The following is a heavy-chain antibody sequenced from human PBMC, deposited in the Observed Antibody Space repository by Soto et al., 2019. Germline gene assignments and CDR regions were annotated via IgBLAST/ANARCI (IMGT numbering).Heavy chain of an antibody. V-gene: IGHV4-30-4*08. CDR1: GGSISSYY. D-gene: IGHD6-13*01. CDR2: IYYSGST. J-gene: IGHJ5*02. Sequence: SETLSLTCTFSGGSISSYYWSLIRQPPGKGLEWIGYIYYSGSTYYNPSLKSRVTISVDTSKNQFSLKLSSVTAADTAVYYCARERPDGSRLDPWGQGTLVTVSS. CDR3: ARERPDGSRLDP.